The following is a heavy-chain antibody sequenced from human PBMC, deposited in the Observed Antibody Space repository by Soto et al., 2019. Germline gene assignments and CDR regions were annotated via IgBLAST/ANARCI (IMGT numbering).Heavy chain of an antibody. J-gene: IGHJ6*02. CDR3: AKGGSSGIRRRYYYGMDV. CDR2: ISGSGGST. CDR1: GFTFSSYA. V-gene: IGHV3-23*01. Sequence: EVQLLESGGGLVQPGGSLRLSCAASGFTFSSYAMSWVRQAPGKGLEWVSAISGSGGSTYYADSVKGRFTISRDNSKNPLYLQMNSLRAEDTAVYYCAKGGSSGIRRRYYYGMDVWGQGTTVTVSS. D-gene: IGHD6-6*01.